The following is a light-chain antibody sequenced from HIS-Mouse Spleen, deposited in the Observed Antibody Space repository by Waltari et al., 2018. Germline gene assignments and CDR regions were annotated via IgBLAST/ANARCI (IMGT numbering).Light chain of an antibody. CDR2: QDS. Sequence: SYELTQPPSVSVSPGQTASITCSGDNLGDKYACWYQQKPGQSPVLVIYQDSKRPSGIPERFSGSTSGNTATLTISGTQAMDEADYYCQAWDSSTAVFGTGTKVTVL. V-gene: IGLV3-1*01. J-gene: IGLJ1*01. CDR1: NLGDKY. CDR3: QAWDSSTAV.